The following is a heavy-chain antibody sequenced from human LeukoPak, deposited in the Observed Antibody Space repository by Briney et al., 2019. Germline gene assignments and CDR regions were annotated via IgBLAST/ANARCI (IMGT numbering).Heavy chain of an antibody. D-gene: IGHD1-7*01. J-gene: IGHJ6*03. V-gene: IGHV4-34*01. CDR3: AATGTTPYYYYYMDV. CDR2: INHSGST. CDR1: GGSFSGYY. Sequence: PSETLSLTCAVYGGSFSGYYWSWIRQPPGKGLEGIGEINHSGSTNYNPSLKSRVTISVDTSKNQFSLKLSSVTAADTAVYYCAATGTTPYYYYYMDVWGKGTTVTVSS.